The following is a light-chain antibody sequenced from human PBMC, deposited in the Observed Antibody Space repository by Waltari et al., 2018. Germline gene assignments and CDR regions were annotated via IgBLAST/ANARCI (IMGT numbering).Light chain of an antibody. CDR3: HQYYVTLWT. CDR2: WAS. J-gene: IGKJ1*01. CDR1: QSIFYSSDNKNY. Sequence: DIVMTQSPASLAVSLGERATIKCKSSQSIFYSSDNKNYLGWYQQKPGQAPKLLIYWASAREPGVPDRFSGSGSGTDFTLTITSVQAEDVAVYYCHQYYVTLWTFGQGTTVEIK. V-gene: IGKV4-1*01.